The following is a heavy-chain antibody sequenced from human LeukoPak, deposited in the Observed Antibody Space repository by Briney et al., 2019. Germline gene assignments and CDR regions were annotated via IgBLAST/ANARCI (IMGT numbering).Heavy chain of an antibody. CDR1: GFTFGIYE. J-gene: IGHJ1*01. D-gene: IGHD4-23*01. CDR3: ARVSSPVQCIRGISSFPLTSLAS. CDR2: IRNSGHTT. V-gene: IGHV3-48*03. Sequence: GGSLRLSCIDSGFTFGIYEMNWVRHAPGKGLEWVAYIRNSGHTTKYADSVKGRFTISRDNAKNSLFLQMNSLRGEDTAVYYCARVSSPVQCIRGISSFPLTSLASGGQAPPVT.